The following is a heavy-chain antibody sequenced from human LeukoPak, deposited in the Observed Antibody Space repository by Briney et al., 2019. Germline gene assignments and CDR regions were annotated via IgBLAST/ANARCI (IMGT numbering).Heavy chain of an antibody. J-gene: IGHJ6*03. CDR1: GGSISSYY. V-gene: IGHV4-4*07. D-gene: IGHD2-2*01. Sequence: SETLSLTCTVSGGSISSYYWSWIRQPAGKGLEWIGRIYTSGSTNYNPSLKSRVTMSVDTSKNQFSLKLSSVTAADTAVYYCARELPAAPYYYMDVWGKGTTVTVSS. CDR2: IYTSGST. CDR3: ARELPAAPYYYMDV.